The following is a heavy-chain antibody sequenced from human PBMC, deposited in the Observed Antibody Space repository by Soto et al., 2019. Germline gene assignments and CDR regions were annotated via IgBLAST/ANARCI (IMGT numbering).Heavy chain of an antibody. J-gene: IGHJ4*02. CDR3: ARKPDYDMEFDY. D-gene: IGHD3-16*01. CDR1: GFSLTNYG. V-gene: IGHV3-33*01. Sequence: QVQLVESGGGVVQPGRSLGLSCVASGFSLTNYGMHWVRQAPGKGLEWVAVMWYDGSKQYYGDSVKGRFTISRDISKNTLYLQMNNLRAEDTAVYYCARKPDYDMEFDYWGQGTLVTVSS. CDR2: MWYDGSKQ.